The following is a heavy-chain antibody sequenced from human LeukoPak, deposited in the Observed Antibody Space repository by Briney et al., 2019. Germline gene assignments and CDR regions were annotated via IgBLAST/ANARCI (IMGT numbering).Heavy chain of an antibody. CDR1: GFTFSSYA. D-gene: IGHD4-23*01. CDR3: AKGHTGYGGNSLDY. V-gene: IGHV3-23*01. Sequence: PGGSLRLSCAASGFTFSSYAMSWVRQAPGKGLEWVSAISGSGGSTYYADSVKGRFTISRDNSKNTLYLQMNSLRAEDTAVYYCAKGHTGYGGNSLDYWGQGTLVTVSS. CDR2: ISGSGGST. J-gene: IGHJ4*02.